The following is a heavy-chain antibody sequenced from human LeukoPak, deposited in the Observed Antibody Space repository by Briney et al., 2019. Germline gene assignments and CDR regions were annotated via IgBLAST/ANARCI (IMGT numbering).Heavy chain of an antibody. V-gene: IGHV3-20*04. CDR1: GFTFDDFG. Sequence: GGSLRLSCAASGFTFDDFGMSWVRHVPEKGREWVSGINWHGGSTVYADSVKGRLTISRDNAKNSLYLVMNSLRGEDTALYYCARALDGSSGWNNWFDPWGQGTLVTVSS. CDR3: ARALDGSSGWNNWFDP. CDR2: INWHGGST. J-gene: IGHJ5*02. D-gene: IGHD6-19*01.